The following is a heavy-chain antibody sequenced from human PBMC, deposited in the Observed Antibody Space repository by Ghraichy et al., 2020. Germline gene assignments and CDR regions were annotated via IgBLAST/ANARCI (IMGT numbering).Heavy chain of an antibody. CDR3: ARDLTPITIFGVVITNYYYYYGMDV. CDR1: GYTFTSYG. CDR2: ISAYNGNT. Sequence: VKVSCQASGYTFTSYGISWVRQAPGQGLEWMGWISAYNGNTNYAQKLQGRVTMTTDTSTSTAYMELRSLRSDDTAVYYCARDLTPITIFGVVITNYYYYYGMDVWGQGTTVTVSS. D-gene: IGHD3-3*01. J-gene: IGHJ6*02. V-gene: IGHV1-18*01.